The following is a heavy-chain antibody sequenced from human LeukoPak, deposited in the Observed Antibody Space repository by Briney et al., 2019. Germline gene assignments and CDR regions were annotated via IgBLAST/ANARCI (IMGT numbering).Heavy chain of an antibody. CDR2: IYYSGST. J-gene: IGHJ6*02. V-gene: IGHV4-59*12. D-gene: IGHD4-17*01. CDR3: ARAPIYGDYAQYYYYYGMDV. Sequence: PSETLSLTCTVSGGSISSYYWSWIRQPPGKGLEWIGYIYYSGSTNYNPSLKSRVTISVDTSKNQFSLKLSSVTAADTAVYYCARAPIYGDYAQYYYYYGMDVWGQGTTVTVSS. CDR1: GGSISSYY.